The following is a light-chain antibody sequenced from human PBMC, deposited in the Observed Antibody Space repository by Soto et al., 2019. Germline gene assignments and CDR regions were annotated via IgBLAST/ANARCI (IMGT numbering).Light chain of an antibody. CDR1: SSNIGSNT. Sequence: QSVLTQPPSASGTPGQRVTISCSGSSSNIGSNTVNWYQQLPGTAPKLLIYTNNQRPSGVPDRFSGSKSGTSASLAISRLQSEDEADYYCAAWDDSLNVVVFGGGTKVTVL. J-gene: IGLJ2*01. CDR2: TNN. CDR3: AAWDDSLNVVV. V-gene: IGLV1-44*01.